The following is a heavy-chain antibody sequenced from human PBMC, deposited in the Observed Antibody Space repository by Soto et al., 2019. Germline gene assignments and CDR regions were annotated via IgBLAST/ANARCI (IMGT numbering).Heavy chain of an antibody. CDR2: ISSSGSTI. Sequence: QVQLVESGGGLAKPGGSLRLSCAASGVTFSDYYMSWIRQAPGKRQEWVSYISSSGSTIYYADSVNGRFTISRDNAKNSLYLQMKSLRAEDTAVYYCARGYCSSTSCHLFDYWGQGTLVTVSS. J-gene: IGHJ4*02. D-gene: IGHD2-2*01. CDR1: GVTFSDYY. CDR3: ARGYCSSTSCHLFDY. V-gene: IGHV3-11*01.